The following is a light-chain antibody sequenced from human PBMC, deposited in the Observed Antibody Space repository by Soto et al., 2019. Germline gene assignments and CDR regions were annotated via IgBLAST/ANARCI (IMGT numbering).Light chain of an antibody. CDR1: QSVSST. J-gene: IGKJ1*01. V-gene: IGKV3-15*01. Sequence: EIVMTQSPVTLSVSPGERATFSCRASQSVSSTLAWYQQKPGQAPRLLIYGASTRATGIPARFSGSGSGTEFTLNVSRLQSEDFAVYSCQQYNNWPRTFGQGTKVDI. CDR3: QQYNNWPRT. CDR2: GAS.